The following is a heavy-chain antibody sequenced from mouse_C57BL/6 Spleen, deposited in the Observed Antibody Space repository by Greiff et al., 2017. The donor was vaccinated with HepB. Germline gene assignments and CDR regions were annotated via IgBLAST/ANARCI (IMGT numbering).Heavy chain of an antibody. CDR2: IWSGGST. Sequence: VKLQESGPGLVQPSQSLSITCTVSGFSLTSYGVHWVRQSPGKGLEWLGVIWSGGSTDYNAAFISRLSISKDNSKSQVFFKMNSLQADDTAIYYCARQDYGSSYGEFAYWGQGTLVTVSA. V-gene: IGHV2-2*01. D-gene: IGHD1-1*01. CDR1: GFSLTSYG. J-gene: IGHJ3*01. CDR3: ARQDYGSSYGEFAY.